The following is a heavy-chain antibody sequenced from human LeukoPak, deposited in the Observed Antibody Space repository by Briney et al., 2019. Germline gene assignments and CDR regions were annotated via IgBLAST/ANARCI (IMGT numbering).Heavy chain of an antibody. D-gene: IGHD3-22*01. CDR1: GGSISRSGYY. Sequence: SETLSLTCTVSGGSISRSGYYWSWIRQHPGKDLEWIGYIYYSGSTNYNPSLKSRVTISVDTSKNQFSLKLSSVTAADTAVYYCARGLGRWYYYDSSGYYRKGNSFDYWGQGTLVTVSS. CDR2: IYYSGST. J-gene: IGHJ4*02. CDR3: ARGLGRWYYYDSSGYYRKGNSFDY. V-gene: IGHV4-31*03.